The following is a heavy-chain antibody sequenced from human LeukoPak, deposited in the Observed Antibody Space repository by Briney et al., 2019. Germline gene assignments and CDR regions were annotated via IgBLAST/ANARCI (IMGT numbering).Heavy chain of an antibody. J-gene: IGHJ4*02. CDR3: AKDFHSSSWPYYFDY. CDR2: IRYDGNNK. Sequence: GGSLSLSCAVSGFTFSTYGMHWVRQAPGKGLEWVAFIRYDGNNKYYADSVKGRFTISRDNSKNTLYLEMNSPRAEDTAVYYCAKDFHSSSWPYYFDYWGQGTLVTVSS. CDR1: GFTFSTYG. D-gene: IGHD6-13*01. V-gene: IGHV3-30*02.